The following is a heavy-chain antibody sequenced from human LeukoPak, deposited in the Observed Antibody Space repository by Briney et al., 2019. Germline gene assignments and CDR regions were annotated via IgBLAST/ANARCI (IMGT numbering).Heavy chain of an antibody. Sequence: SETLSLTCTVSGGSISRYYWNWIRQPPGERLEWIGWIHYSGSTAYNPSLESRVTMSVDTSKNRISLKMTSVTAADTATYYCARRGYFDSSGYFVVDYWGQGALVTVSS. J-gene: IGHJ4*02. V-gene: IGHV4-59*01. CDR3: ARRGYFDSSGYFVVDY. CDR2: IHYSGST. D-gene: IGHD3-22*01. CDR1: GGSISRYY.